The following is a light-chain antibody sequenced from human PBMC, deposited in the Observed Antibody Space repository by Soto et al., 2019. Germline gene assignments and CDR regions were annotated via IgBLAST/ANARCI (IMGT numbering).Light chain of an antibody. CDR3: QQYNSYSPS. CDR2: DAS. Sequence: DIQMTQSPSTLSASVGDRVTITCRASQSISSWLAWYQQKPGKAPKLLIYDASSLESGVPSRFSGSGSVTEFTLTISSLQPDDFATYYCQQYNSYSPSFGPGTKLEIQ. V-gene: IGKV1-5*01. J-gene: IGKJ2*01. CDR1: QSISSW.